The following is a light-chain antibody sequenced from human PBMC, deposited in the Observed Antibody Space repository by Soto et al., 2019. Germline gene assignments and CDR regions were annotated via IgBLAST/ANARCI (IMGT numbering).Light chain of an antibody. J-gene: IGLJ1*01. CDR1: SSDVGGYNY. CDR2: AVS. CDR3: CSYTVSGTYV. V-gene: IGLV2-14*01. Sequence: QSALAQPASVSGSPGQSITISCTGTSSDVGGYNYVSWYQQHPGKAPKLMIYAVSNRPSGVSNRFSGSKSGNTATLTISGLQAEDEAAYYCCSYTVSGTYVVGTGTKVTVL.